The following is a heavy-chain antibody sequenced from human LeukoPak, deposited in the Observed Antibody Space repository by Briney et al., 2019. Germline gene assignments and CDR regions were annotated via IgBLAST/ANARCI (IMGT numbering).Heavy chain of an antibody. CDR2: IRSKAYGGTT. V-gene: IGHV3-49*03. J-gene: IGHJ4*02. D-gene: IGHD5-24*01. Sequence: GGSLRLSCAASGFTFSSYAMSWFRQAPGKGLEWVGFIRSKAYGGTTEYAASVKGRFTISRDDSKSIAYLQMNSLKTEDTAVYYCTRDDERWLQLFDYWGQGTLVTVSS. CDR3: TRDDERWLQLFDY. CDR1: GFTFSSYA.